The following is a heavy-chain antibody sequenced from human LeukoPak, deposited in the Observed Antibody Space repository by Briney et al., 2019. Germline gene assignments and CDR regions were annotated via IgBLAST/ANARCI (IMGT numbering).Heavy chain of an antibody. D-gene: IGHD4-23*01. CDR2: ISYDGSNK. V-gene: IGHV3-30*04. Sequence: PGGSLRLSCAASGFTFSSYAMHWVRQAPGKGLEWVAVISYDGSNKYYADSVKGRFTISRDNSKNTLYLQMNSLRAEDTAVYYCAKIERWVNSYYYYYMDVWGKGTTVTVSS. CDR1: GFTFSSYA. CDR3: AKIERWVNSYYYYYMDV. J-gene: IGHJ6*03.